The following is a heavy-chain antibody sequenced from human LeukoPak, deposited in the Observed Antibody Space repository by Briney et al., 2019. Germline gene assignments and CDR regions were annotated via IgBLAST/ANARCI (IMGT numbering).Heavy chain of an antibody. D-gene: IGHD5-24*01. CDR2: IIPIYGTA. Sequence: SEKVSCKASGGTFSNYPIIWVRQAPGRGLEWLGGIIPIYGTANYAQMFQGRITLTAHESTATAYMELTRLTSDDTAMYFCATHTGGYNYWWFDIWGQGTLVTVSS. CDR1: GGTFSNYP. V-gene: IGHV1-69*13. CDR3: ATHTGGYNYWWFDI. J-gene: IGHJ5*02.